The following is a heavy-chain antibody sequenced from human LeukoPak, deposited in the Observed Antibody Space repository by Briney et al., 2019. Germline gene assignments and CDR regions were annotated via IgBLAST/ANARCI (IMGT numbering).Heavy chain of an antibody. Sequence: ASVKVSCKVSGYTLTELSMHWVRQAPGKGLEWMGGFDPEDGETIYAQKFQGRVTMTEDTSTDTAYMELSSLRSEDTAVYYCATDPGVDTAMGDGFDIWGQGTMVTVSS. CDR3: ATDPGVDTAMGDGFDI. D-gene: IGHD5-18*01. V-gene: IGHV1-24*01. CDR2: FDPEDGET. CDR1: GYTLTELS. J-gene: IGHJ3*02.